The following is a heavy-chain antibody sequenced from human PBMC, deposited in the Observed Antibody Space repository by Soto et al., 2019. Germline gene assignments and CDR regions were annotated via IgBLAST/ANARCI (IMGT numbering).Heavy chain of an antibody. D-gene: IGHD7-27*01. CDR2: ISGSGSST. Sequence: EVQLLESGGGLVEPGASRRLSCAASGFTFSSYTMSWVRQAPGKGLEWVSTISGSGSSTYSADSVKGRFTISRDNSKNTLYLQVNSLRVEDTAIYYCAKAWGIDYWGQGTLVTVSS. CDR1: GFTFSSYT. V-gene: IGHV3-23*01. CDR3: AKAWGIDY. J-gene: IGHJ4*02.